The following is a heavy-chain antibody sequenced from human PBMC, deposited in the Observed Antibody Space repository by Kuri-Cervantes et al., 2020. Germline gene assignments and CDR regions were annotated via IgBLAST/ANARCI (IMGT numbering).Heavy chain of an antibody. CDR2: IKQDGSEK. CDR3: AKDMAY. Sequence: GESLKISCAASGFTFSSYWMSWVRQAPGKGLEWVANIKQDGSEKYYVDSVKGRFTISRDNSKNTLFLQMNTLRAEDTAVYYCAKDMAYWGQGTLVTVSS. V-gene: IGHV3-7*03. D-gene: IGHD3-10*01. J-gene: IGHJ4*02. CDR1: GFTFSSYW.